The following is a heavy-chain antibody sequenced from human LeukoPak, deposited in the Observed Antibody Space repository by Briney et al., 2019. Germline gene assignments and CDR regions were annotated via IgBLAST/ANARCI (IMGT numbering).Heavy chain of an antibody. V-gene: IGHV3-30-3*01. CDR3: ARPRGPYRDGYMSSVYFDY. D-gene: IGHD5-24*01. CDR1: GFTFSSYA. Sequence: PGGSLRLSCAASGFTFSSYAMHWVRQAPGKGLEWVAVISFDGSNKYYADSVKGRFTISRDNSKNTLYLQMNSLRAEDTAVYYCARPRGPYRDGYMSSVYFDYWGQGTLVTVSS. J-gene: IGHJ4*02. CDR2: ISFDGSNK.